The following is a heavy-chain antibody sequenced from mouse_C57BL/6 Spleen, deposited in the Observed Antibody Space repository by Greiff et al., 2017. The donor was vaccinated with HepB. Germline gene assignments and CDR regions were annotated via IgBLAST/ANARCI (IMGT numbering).Heavy chain of an antibody. CDR3: AMGKSLYYSNSYWYFDV. V-gene: IGHV1-50*01. CDR2: IDPSDSYT. CDR1: GYTFTSYW. J-gene: IGHJ1*03. D-gene: IGHD2-5*01. Sequence: QVQLQQPGAELVKPGASVKLSCKASGYTFTSYWMQWVKQRPGQGLEWIGEIDPSDSYTNYNQKFKGKATLTVDTSSSTAYMQLSSLTSEDSAVYYCAMGKSLYYSNSYWYFDVWGTGTTVTVPS.